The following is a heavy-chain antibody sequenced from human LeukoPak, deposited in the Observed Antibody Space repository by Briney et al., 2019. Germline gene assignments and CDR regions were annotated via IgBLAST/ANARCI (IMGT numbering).Heavy chain of an antibody. D-gene: IGHD5-18*01. Sequence: SSETLSLTCTASGGSISSYYWSWIRQPPGKGLEWIGYIYYSGSTNYNPSLKSRVTISVDTSKNQFSLRLSSVTAADTAVYYCSRGGYIYGGHNWFDPWGQGTLVTVSS. V-gene: IGHV4-59*01. J-gene: IGHJ5*02. CDR3: SRGGYIYGGHNWFDP. CDR2: IYYSGST. CDR1: GGSISSYY.